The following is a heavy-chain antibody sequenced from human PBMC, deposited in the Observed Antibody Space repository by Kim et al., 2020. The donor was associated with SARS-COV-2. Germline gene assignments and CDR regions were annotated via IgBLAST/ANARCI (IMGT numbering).Heavy chain of an antibody. Sequence: SETLSLTCTVSGGSISSSSYYWGWIRQPPGKGLEWIGSIYYSGSTYYNPSLKSRVTISVDTSKNQFSLKLSSVTAADTAVYYCARHVPGGNYQLLFNWFDPWGQGTLVTVSS. V-gene: IGHV4-39*01. CDR3: ARHVPGGNYQLLFNWFDP. CDR2: IYYSGST. CDR1: GGSISSSSYY. J-gene: IGHJ5*02. D-gene: IGHD2-2*01.